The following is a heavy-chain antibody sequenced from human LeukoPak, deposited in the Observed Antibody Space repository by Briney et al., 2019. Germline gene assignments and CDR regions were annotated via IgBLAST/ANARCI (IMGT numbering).Heavy chain of an antibody. V-gene: IGHV3-30*18. CDR2: ISYDGSNK. CDR1: GFTFSSYG. J-gene: IGHJ4*02. D-gene: IGHD6-13*01. Sequence: GGSLRLSCAASGFTFSSYGMHWVSQAPGKGLEWVAVISYDGSNKYYADSVEGRFTISRDNSKNTLYLQMNSLRAEDTAMYYCAKDSRGSGWYVADYWGQGTLVTVSS. CDR3: AKDSRGSGWYVADY.